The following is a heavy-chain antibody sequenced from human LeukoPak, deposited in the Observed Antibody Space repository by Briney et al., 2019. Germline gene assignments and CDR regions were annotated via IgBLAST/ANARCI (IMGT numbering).Heavy chain of an antibody. J-gene: IGHJ4*02. Sequence: GGSLRLSCAASGFTFHHYSMHWVREPPGKGLEWVSLISWDGGITYYADSVRGRFTISRDNGKNSLSLEMNSLRTEDTALYYCAKDSNTGGYSFGSWGQGTLVTVTS. D-gene: IGHD5-12*01. CDR2: ISWDGGIT. V-gene: IGHV3-43*01. CDR3: AKDSNTGGYSFGS. CDR1: GFTFHHYS.